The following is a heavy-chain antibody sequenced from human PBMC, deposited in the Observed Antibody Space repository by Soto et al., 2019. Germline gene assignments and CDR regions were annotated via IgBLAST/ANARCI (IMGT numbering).Heavy chain of an antibody. V-gene: IGHV1-69*06. CDR1: GGSLSTNP. CDR2: TGSGTGPG. D-gene: IGHD6-19*01. CDR3: ARPHSGWFFRFFYS. J-gene: IGHJ4*02. Sequence: SVKVSCKASGGSLSTNPISWVRQAPGQGLEWMGGTGSGTGPGNHAQKFQGRLTVTADKSTSTVYMELTNLSSEDTAVYYCARPHSGWFFRFFYSWGQGTLVTVS.